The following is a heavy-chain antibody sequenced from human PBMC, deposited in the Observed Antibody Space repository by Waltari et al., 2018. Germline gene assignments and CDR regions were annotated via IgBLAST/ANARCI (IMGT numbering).Heavy chain of an antibody. V-gene: IGHV3-23*01. D-gene: IGHD2-15*01. CDR2: MRCGSATK. CDR3: ARRPACSGGTCAFDY. CDR1: GFTFSNYV. Sequence: EVQLLESGGGLVQPGGSLRLSCAASGFTFSNYVMSWVRQAPGKGLAWVSSMRCGSATKHDAEAVKGRFTISRDNSRNTLYLQMSSLRVDDTAVYYCARRPACSGGTCAFDYWGQGTLVTVSS. J-gene: IGHJ4*02.